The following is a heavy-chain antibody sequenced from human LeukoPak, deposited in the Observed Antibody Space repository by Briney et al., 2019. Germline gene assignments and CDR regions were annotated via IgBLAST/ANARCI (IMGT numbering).Heavy chain of an antibody. Sequence: GGSLRLSCAASGFTFRSYAMSWVRQAPGKGLECVSTIYNSGTTYYADSMKGRLTIFRDNSKNTVYLEINTLRAEDTAIYYCAGYGGNSFWGQGTLVTVSS. J-gene: IGHJ4*02. CDR3: AGYGGNSF. CDR1: GFTFRSYA. CDR2: IYNSGTT. V-gene: IGHV3-66*01. D-gene: IGHD4-23*01.